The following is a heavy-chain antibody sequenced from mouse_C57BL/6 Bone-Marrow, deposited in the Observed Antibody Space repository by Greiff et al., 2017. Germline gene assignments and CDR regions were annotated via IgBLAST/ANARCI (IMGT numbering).Heavy chain of an antibody. D-gene: IGHD2-4*01. V-gene: IGHV1-69*01. CDR2: IDPSASYT. CDR1: GYTFTSYW. CDR3: ARTPGLRLDY. J-gene: IGHJ2*01. Sequence: QVQLQQPGAELVMPGASVKLSCKASGYTFTSYWMHWVKQRPGQGLEWIGEIDPSASYTNYNQKFKGKSTLTVDKSSSTAYMQLSSLTSEDSAVYYCARTPGLRLDYWGQGTTLTVSS.